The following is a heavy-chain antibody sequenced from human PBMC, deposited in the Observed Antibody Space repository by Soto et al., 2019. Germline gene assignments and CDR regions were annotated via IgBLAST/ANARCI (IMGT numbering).Heavy chain of an antibody. CDR1: GGSISSHN. V-gene: IGHV4-59*08. D-gene: IGHD3-10*01. Sequence: QVQLQESGPGLVKPSETLSLICSDSGGSISSHNWGWIRLPPGKGLEWIGYIRDSGDTSYNPSLTARSSTSLYTYKKEFSLKLTSVTAAATAVYYCVRQGFGALHGLVDVWGQGTTVTVSS. CDR2: IRDSGDT. CDR3: VRQGFGALHGLVDV. J-gene: IGHJ6*02.